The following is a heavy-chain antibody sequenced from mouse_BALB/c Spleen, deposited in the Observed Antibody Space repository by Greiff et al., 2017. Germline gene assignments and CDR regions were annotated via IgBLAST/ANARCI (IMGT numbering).Heavy chain of an antibody. D-gene: IGHD3-3*01. J-gene: IGHJ2*01. CDR3: ARTRASSFDY. V-gene: IGHV5-6*02. CDR1: GFTFSSYG. CDR2: ISSGGSYT. Sequence: DVMLVESGGDLVKPGGSLKLSCAASGFTFSSYGMSWVRQTPDKRLEWVATISSGGSYTYYPDTVKGRFTISRDNAKNTLYLEMSSLRSEDTAMYYCARTRASSFDYWGQGTTLTVSS.